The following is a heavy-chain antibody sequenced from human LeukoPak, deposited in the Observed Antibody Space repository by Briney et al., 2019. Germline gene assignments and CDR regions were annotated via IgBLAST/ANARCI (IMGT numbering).Heavy chain of an antibody. CDR1: GFTLSNYW. J-gene: IGHJ4*02. V-gene: IGHV3-7*04. CDR2: IKQDGSEK. Sequence: GGSLRLSCAASGFTLSNYWMSWVRQAPGKGLEWVANIKQDGSEKYYVDSVKGRFTISRDNAKNSLYLQMNSLRAEDTAVYYCARALGYGGTGDYFDYWGQGTLVTVSS. CDR3: ARALGYGGTGDYFDY. D-gene: IGHD4-23*01.